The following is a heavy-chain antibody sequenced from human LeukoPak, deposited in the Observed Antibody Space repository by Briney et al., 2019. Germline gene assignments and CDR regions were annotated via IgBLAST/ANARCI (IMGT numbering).Heavy chain of an antibody. CDR2: IYTSGST. J-gene: IGHJ6*03. Sequence: SETLSLTCTVSGGSISSYYWSWIRQPPGKGLEWIGYIYTSGSTSYNPSLKSRVTISVDTSKNQFSLKLSSVTAADTAVYYCARISPLIVGSYYYYYMDVWGKGTTVTVSS. D-gene: IGHD3-10*01. CDR3: ARISPLIVGSYYYYYMDV. CDR1: GGSISSYY. V-gene: IGHV4-4*09.